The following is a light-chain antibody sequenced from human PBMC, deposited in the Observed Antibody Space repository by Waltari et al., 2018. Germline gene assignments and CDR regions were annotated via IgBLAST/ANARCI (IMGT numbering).Light chain of an antibody. Sequence: EIVLTQSPATLSLSPGERATLSCRASQSVSSHLAWYQQKLGQAPRLLIYDASNRDTGIPARFSGSGSGTDFTLTISSLEADDFAVYYCQQRSSWPTFGGGTKVEIK. J-gene: IGKJ4*02. CDR2: DAS. CDR1: QSVSSH. CDR3: QQRSSWPT. V-gene: IGKV3-11*01.